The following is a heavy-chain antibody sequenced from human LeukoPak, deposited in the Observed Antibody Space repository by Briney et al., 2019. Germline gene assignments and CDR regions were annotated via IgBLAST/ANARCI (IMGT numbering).Heavy chain of an antibody. CDR1: GFTLSSYW. D-gene: IGHD5-12*01. CDR2: INSDGSSA. CDR3: ARVSGYGAYFDY. Sequence: GGSLRLSCAASGFTLSSYWIHWVRQAPGKGLVWVSRINSDGSSASYADSVKGRFTSSRDNAKNTLYLQMNSLRAEDTAVYYCARVSGYGAYFDYWGQGTLVTVSS. J-gene: IGHJ4*02. V-gene: IGHV3-74*01.